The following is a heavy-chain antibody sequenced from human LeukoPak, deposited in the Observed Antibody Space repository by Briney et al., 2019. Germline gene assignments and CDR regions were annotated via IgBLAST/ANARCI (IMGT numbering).Heavy chain of an antibody. CDR3: ARPLGGATKGGNSFDP. Sequence: SETLSLTCTVSGGSISSSSYYWGWIRQPPGKGLEWIGSIYYSGSTYYNPSLKSRVTISVDTSKNQFSLKLSSVTAADTAVYYCARPLGGATKGGNSFDPWGQGTLVTVSS. CDR2: IYYSGST. J-gene: IGHJ5*02. V-gene: IGHV4-39*01. D-gene: IGHD1-26*01. CDR1: GGSISSSSYY.